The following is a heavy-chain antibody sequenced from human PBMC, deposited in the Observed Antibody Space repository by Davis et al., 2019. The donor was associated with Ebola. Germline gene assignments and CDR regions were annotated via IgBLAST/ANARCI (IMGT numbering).Heavy chain of an antibody. CDR2: IKQDGSEK. CDR1: GFTFSSYW. CDR3: TYTVTYVDY. J-gene: IGHJ4*02. V-gene: IGHV3-7*03. D-gene: IGHD4-17*01. Sequence: GESLKISCAASGFTFSSYWMSWVRQAPGKGLEWVANIKQDGSEKYYVDSVKGRFTISRDNAKNSLYLQMNSLRAEDTAVYYCTYTVTYVDYWGQGTLVTVSS.